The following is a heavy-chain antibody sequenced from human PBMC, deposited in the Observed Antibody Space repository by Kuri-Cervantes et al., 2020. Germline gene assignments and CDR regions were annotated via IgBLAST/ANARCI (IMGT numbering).Heavy chain of an antibody. CDR2: ISYDGSNK. J-gene: IGHJ6*02. CDR3: ASSYFWSGYYHPGPKPDDYYYYGMDV. Sequence: GESLKISCAASGFTFSSYGMHWVRQAPGKGLEWVAVISYDGSNKYYADSVKGRFTISRDNSKNTLYLQMNSLRAEDTAVYYCASSYFWSGYYHPGPKPDDYYYYGMDVWGQGTTVTVSS. D-gene: IGHD3-3*01. V-gene: IGHV3-30*03. CDR1: GFTFSSYG.